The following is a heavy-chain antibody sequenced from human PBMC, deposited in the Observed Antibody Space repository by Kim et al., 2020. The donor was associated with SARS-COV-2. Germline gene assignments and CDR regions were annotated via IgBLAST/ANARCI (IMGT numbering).Heavy chain of an antibody. V-gene: IGHV4-39*01. J-gene: IGHJ4*02. Sequence: SETLSLTCTVSGGSISSSSYYWGWIRQPPGKGLEWIGSIYYSGSTYYNPSLKSRVTISVDTSKNQFSLKLSSVTAADTAVYYCARHPVEDYYGSGSEDRIDYWGQGTLVTVSS. CDR3: ARHPVEDYYGSGSEDRIDY. D-gene: IGHD3-10*01. CDR1: GGSISSSSYY. CDR2: IYYSGST.